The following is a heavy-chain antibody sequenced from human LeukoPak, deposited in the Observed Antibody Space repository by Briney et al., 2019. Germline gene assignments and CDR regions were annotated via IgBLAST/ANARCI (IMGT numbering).Heavy chain of an antibody. CDR3: ARSRGRVVHVPNLSYFYYNMDV. CDR1: RFTFAEYG. D-gene: IGHD3-16*01. J-gene: IGHJ6*03. CDR2: INWSGGSI. Sequence: GGSLRLSWGAARFTFAEYGMTWVRQAPGKGLEWVSGINWSGGSIGYADSVKGRFTISRDSAQNSVYLQMNSLRVEDTALYYCARSRGRVVHVPNLSYFYYNMDVWGKGTTVTVSS. V-gene: IGHV3-20*04.